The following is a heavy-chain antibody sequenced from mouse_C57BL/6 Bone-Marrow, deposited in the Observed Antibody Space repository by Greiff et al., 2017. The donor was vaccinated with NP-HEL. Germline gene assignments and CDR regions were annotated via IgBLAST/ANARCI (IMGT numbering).Heavy chain of an antibody. CDR3: TTITTVVATPYWYFDV. Sequence: DVQLQESGAELVRPGASVKLSCTASGFNIKDDYMHWVKQRPEQGLEWIGWIDPENGDTEYASKFQGKATITADTSSNTAYLQLSSLTSEDTAVYYCTTITTVVATPYWYFDVWGTGTTVTVSS. CDR1: GFNIKDDY. CDR2: IDPENGDT. J-gene: IGHJ1*03. V-gene: IGHV14-4*01. D-gene: IGHD1-1*01.